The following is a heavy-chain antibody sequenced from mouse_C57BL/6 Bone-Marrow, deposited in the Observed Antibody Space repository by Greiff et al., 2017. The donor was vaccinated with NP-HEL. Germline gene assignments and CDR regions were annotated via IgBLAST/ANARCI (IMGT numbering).Heavy chain of an antibody. J-gene: IGHJ4*01. D-gene: IGHD1-1*01. V-gene: IGHV1-55*01. CDR3: ARGITTVGYAVDY. Sequence: VQLQQPGAELVKPGASVKMSCKASGYTFTSYWITWVKQRPGQGLEWIGDIYPGSGSTNYHEKFKSKATLTVDTSSSTAYMQLSSLTSEDSAVYYCARGITTVGYAVDYGGQGTSVTVSA. CDR1: GYTFTSYW. CDR2: IYPGSGST.